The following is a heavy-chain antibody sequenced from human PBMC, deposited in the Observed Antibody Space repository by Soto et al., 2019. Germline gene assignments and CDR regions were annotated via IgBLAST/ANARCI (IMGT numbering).Heavy chain of an antibody. V-gene: IGHV4-59*01. CDR3: ARGGWGTSPIKGAFGY. J-gene: IGHJ4*02. CDR1: DGSISNYY. D-gene: IGHD1-1*01. CDR2: IYYSGST. Sequence: SETLSLTCTVSDGSISNYYWSWIRQPPGKELEWIGYIYYSGSTNYNPSLKSRVTISVDTSKNQFSLQLISVTAADTAVYYCARGGWGTSPIKGAFGYWGLGILVTVSS.